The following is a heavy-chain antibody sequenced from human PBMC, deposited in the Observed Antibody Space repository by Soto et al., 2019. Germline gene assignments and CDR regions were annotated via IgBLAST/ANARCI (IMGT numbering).Heavy chain of an antibody. J-gene: IGHJ3*02. Sequence: ASAKVSCNASGYTFTRYDINWVRQATGQGLEWMGWMNPNSGNTGYAQKFQGRVTMTRNTSISTDYMELSSLRSEDTAVYYCARGEGAFDSWGQGTMVTVSS. CDR1: GYTFTRYD. V-gene: IGHV1-8*01. CDR2: MNPNSGNT. CDR3: ARGEGAFDS.